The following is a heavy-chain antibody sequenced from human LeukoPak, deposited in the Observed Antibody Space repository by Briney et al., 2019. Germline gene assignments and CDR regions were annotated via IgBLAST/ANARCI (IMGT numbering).Heavy chain of an antibody. D-gene: IGHD5-12*01. V-gene: IGHV4-59*01. CDR1: GSSISNYY. CDR3: ASSGYAFYYMDV. Sequence: SETLSLTCTVSGSSISNYYWSWIRQPPGKGLEWIGYIYYSGSTNYNPSLKSRVTISVDTSKNQFSLKLSSVTAADTAVYYCASSGYAFYYMDVWGKGTTVTISS. CDR2: IYYSGST. J-gene: IGHJ6*03.